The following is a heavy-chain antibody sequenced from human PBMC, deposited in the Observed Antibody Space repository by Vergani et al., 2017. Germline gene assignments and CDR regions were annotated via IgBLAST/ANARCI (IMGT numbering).Heavy chain of an antibody. CDR2: INPNSGGT. V-gene: IGHV1-2*02. Sequence: QVQLVQSGAEVKKPGASVKVSCKASGYTFTGYYLHWVRQAPGQGLEWMGWINPNSGGTNYAQKFQGRVTMTRDTSISTAYMELSRLRADDTAVYYCARDERGYSYGRHLYYFDDWSQGTLVTVPS. CDR3: ARDERGYSYGRHLYYFDD. CDR1: GYTFTGYY. J-gene: IGHJ4*02. D-gene: IGHD5-18*01.